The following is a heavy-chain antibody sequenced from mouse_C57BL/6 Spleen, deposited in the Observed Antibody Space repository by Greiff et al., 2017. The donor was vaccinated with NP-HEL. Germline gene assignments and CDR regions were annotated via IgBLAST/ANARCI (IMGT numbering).Heavy chain of an antibody. J-gene: IGHJ4*01. D-gene: IGHD2-4*01. Sequence: QVQLQQSGAELVRPGTSVKVSCKASGYAFTNYLIEWVKQRPGQGLEWIGVINPGSGGTNYNEKFKGKATLTADKSSSTAYMQRSSLTSEDSAVYFCARGENRVMIRENYYAMDYWGQGTSVTVSS. V-gene: IGHV1-54*01. CDR3: ARGENRVMIRENYYAMDY. CDR1: GYAFTNYL. CDR2: INPGSGGT.